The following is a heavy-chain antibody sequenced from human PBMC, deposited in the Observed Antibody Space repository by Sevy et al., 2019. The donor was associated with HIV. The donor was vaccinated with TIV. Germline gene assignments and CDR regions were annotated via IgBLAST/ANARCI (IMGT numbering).Heavy chain of an antibody. Sequence: GGSLRLSCAASGFTFSSYSMNWVRQAPGKGLEWVSSISSSSSYIYYADSVKGRFTISRDNAKNSLYLQMNSLRAEDTAVYYCASDLRGITGTSFDYWGQGTLVTVSS. CDR2: ISSSSSYI. V-gene: IGHV3-21*01. D-gene: IGHD1-7*01. J-gene: IGHJ4*02. CDR3: ASDLRGITGTSFDY. CDR1: GFTFSSYS.